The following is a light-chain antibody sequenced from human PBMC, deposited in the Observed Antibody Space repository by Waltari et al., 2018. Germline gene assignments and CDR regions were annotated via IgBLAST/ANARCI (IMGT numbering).Light chain of an antibody. CDR3: QQYYAFPRT. Sequence: AIRVTQSPSSLSASTGDSVTITCRASQDIRTYLGWYQQKPGKAPKLLLYAGSTLQSGFPSRFSGSGSGTDFALHIQNLQSEDFATYFCQQYYAFPRTFGQGTRVEV. CDR2: AGS. V-gene: IGKV1-8*01. J-gene: IGKJ1*01. CDR1: QDIRTY.